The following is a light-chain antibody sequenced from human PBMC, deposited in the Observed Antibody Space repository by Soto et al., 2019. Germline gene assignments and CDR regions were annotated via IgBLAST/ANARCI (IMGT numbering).Light chain of an antibody. CDR2: EVS. Sequence: QSALTQPPSASGCPGQSVASSCTGTSSDVGAYNYVAWYQQHPGKVPKLMIYEVSKRPSGVPDRFSGSKSGNTASLTVSGLQADDEADYYCSSYAGSDVFVFGTGTKVTVL. V-gene: IGLV2-8*01. CDR1: SSDVGAYNY. J-gene: IGLJ1*01. CDR3: SSYAGSDVFV.